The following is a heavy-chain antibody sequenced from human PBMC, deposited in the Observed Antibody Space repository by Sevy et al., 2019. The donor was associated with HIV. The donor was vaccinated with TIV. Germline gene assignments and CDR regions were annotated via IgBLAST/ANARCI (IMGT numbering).Heavy chain of an antibody. CDR3: ARAGSYGVVINSCDY. J-gene: IGHJ4*02. D-gene: IGHD3-3*01. CDR2: ISSSSSYI. V-gene: IGHV3-21*01. CDR1: GFTFSSYS. Sequence: GGSLRLSCAASGFTFSSYSMNWVRQAPGKGLEWVSSISSSSSYIYYADSVKGRFTISRDNAKNSLYLQMNSLRAEDTAVYYCARAGSYGVVINSCDYWGQGTLVTVSS.